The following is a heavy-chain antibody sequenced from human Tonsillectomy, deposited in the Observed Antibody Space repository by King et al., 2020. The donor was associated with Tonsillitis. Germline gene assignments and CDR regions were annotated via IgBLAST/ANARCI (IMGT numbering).Heavy chain of an antibody. J-gene: IGHJ4*02. CDR3: VKAVLNGYLFED. Sequence: VQLVESGGGLVQPGRSLRLSCSVSGFTFDDYAMHWVRQTPGKGLEWVSSINWNSLYMGYAESVKGRFTISRDNANNSLYLEMTSLRVEDTALYYCVKAVLNGYLFEDWGQGTLVTVSA. CDR2: INWNSLYM. CDR1: GFTFDDYA. V-gene: IGHV3-9*01. D-gene: IGHD5-18*01.